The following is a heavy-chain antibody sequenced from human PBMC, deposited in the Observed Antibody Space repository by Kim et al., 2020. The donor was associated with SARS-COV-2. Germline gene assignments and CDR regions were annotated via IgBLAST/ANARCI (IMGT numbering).Heavy chain of an antibody. CDR3: ARGRAAFDI. Sequence: GGSLRLSCAASGFTFSSYAMHWVRQAPGKGLEWVAVISYDGSNKYYADSVKGRFTISRDNSKNTLYLQMNSLRAEDTAVYYCARGRAAFDIWGQGTMVTVSS. V-gene: IGHV3-30*04. J-gene: IGHJ3*02. CDR2: ISYDGSNK. CDR1: GFTFSSYA.